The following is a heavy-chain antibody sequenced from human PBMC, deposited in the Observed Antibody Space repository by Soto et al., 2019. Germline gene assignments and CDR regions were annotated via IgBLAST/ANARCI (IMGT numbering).Heavy chain of an antibody. D-gene: IGHD5-18*01. CDR2: IYSSGST. CDR3: ARGYSYTQPVFDY. CDR1: GFTVSNNY. Sequence: GGSLRLSCAASGFTVSNNYMTWVRQAPGKGLEWVSFIYSSGSTYYADSVKGRFTISRDNFKNTLYLQMNSLRAEDTAVYYCARGYSYTQPVFDYWGLGTLVTVSA. V-gene: IGHV3-53*01. J-gene: IGHJ4*02.